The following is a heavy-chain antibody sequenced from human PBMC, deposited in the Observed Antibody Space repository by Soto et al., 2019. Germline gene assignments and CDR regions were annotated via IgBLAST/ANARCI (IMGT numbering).Heavy chain of an antibody. CDR2: ISAYNGNT. D-gene: IGHD3-3*01. CDR1: GYTFTSYG. V-gene: IGHV1-18*01. CDR3: ARDLFSGYDFWSGYLDYYYGMDV. Sequence: ASVKVSCKASGYTFTSYGISWVRQAPGQGLEWMGWISAYNGNTNYAQKLQGRVTMTTDTSTSTAYMELRSLRSDDTAVYYCARDLFSGYDFWSGYLDYYYGMDVWGQGTTVTVSS. J-gene: IGHJ6*02.